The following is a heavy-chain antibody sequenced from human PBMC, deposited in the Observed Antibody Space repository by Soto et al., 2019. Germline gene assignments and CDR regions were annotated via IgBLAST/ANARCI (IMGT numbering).Heavy chain of an antibody. CDR1: GGTFSSYT. V-gene: IGHV1-69*02. D-gene: IGHD6-13*01. Sequence: VRLMQSGAEVKKPGSSVKVSCKASGGTFSSYTISWVRQAPGQGHEWMGRIIPILGIAKYAQKFQGRVTITADKSTSTAYMELSSLRSEDTAVYYCANIAAAGKLDAFDIWGQGTMVTVSS. CDR3: ANIAAAGKLDAFDI. J-gene: IGHJ3*02. CDR2: IIPILGIA.